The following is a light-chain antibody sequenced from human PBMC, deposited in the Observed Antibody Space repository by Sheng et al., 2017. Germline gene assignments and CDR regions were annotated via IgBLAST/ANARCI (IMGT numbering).Light chain of an antibody. Sequence: QSALTQPASVSGSPGQSITISCAGTSSDVGSYNLVSWYQQYPGKAPKLMIYEGSKRPSGVSNRFSGSKSGNTASLTISGLQAEDEADYYCCSYASSVSYVFGTGTKVHRP. J-gene: IGLJ1*01. CDR2: EGS. CDR1: SSDVGSYNL. CDR3: CSYASSVSYV. V-gene: IGLV2-23*01.